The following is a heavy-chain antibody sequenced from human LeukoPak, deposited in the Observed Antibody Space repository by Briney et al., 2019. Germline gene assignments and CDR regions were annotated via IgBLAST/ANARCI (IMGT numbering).Heavy chain of an antibody. J-gene: IGHJ5*02. CDR2: IYHSGST. D-gene: IGHD3-3*01. Sequence: PSETLSLTCAVSGGSISSDGYSWSWIRQPPGQGLEWIGYIYHSGSTYYNPSLKSRVTISVDRSKNQFSLKLSSVPAADTAVYYCARGRFLEDNWFDPWGQGTLVTVSS. CDR1: GGSISSDGYS. CDR3: ARGRFLEDNWFDP. V-gene: IGHV4-30-2*01.